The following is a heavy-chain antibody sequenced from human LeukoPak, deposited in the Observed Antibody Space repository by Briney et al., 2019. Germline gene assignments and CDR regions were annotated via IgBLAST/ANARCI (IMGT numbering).Heavy chain of an antibody. D-gene: IGHD6-13*01. J-gene: IGHJ5*02. V-gene: IGHV3-15*01. Sequence: GGSLRLSCAASGFTFSNAWMSWVRQAPGKGLEWVGRIKSKTDGGTTDYAAPVKGRFTISRDDSKNTLYLQMNSLRAEGTAVYYCARGAAATNWFDPWGQGTLVTVSS. CDR2: IKSKTDGGTT. CDR3: ARGAAATNWFDP. CDR1: GFTFSNAW.